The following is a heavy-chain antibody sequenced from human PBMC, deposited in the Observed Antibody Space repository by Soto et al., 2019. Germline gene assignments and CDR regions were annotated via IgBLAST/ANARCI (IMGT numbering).Heavy chain of an antibody. Sequence: QVQLVRSGAEVKEPGASVKVSCKASGYTFTTYGISWVRQAPGQGLEWMGWISAYNGDTNSAQKLQDRVTMTTDTSTSTAYMQLRSLRSDDTAVYYCATEPGERCSCILSFPHWGQGTLVTVSS. J-gene: IGHJ1*01. CDR3: ATEPGERCSCILSFPH. CDR1: GYTFTTYG. CDR2: ISAYNGDT. D-gene: IGHD2-15*01. V-gene: IGHV1-18*01.